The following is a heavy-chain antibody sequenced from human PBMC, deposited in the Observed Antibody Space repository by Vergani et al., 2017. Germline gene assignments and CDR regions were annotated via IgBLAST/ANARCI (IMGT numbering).Heavy chain of an antibody. Sequence: QVQLVQSGAEVKKPGASVKVSCKASGYTFTSYYMHWVRQAPGQGLEWMGRIIPILGIANYAQKFQGRVTITADESTSTAYMELSSLRSEDTAVYYCAGDSSTSFRYYYYMDVWGKGTTVTVSS. V-gene: IGHV1-69*09. J-gene: IGHJ6*03. D-gene: IGHD6-13*01. CDR1: GYTFTSYY. CDR3: AGDSSTSFRYYYYMDV. CDR2: IIPILGIA.